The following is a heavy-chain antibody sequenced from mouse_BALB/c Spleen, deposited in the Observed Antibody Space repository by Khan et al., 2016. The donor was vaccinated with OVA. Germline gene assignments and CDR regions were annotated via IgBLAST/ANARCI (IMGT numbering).Heavy chain of an antibody. CDR3: ARDRIDY. V-gene: IGHV1-7*01. CDR2: INPTSGYT. CDR1: GYTFTSYW. Sequence: QMQLEESGAELAKPGASVKMSCTASGYTFTSYWMHWKKQRPGQGLEWIGYINPTSGYTDYNQKFKDKATLTADKSSSTAYMQLSSLTSDDSAVYYCARDRIDYWGQGTALTVSS. J-gene: IGHJ2*01.